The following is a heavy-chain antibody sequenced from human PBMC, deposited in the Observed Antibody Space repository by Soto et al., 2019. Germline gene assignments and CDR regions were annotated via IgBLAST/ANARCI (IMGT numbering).Heavy chain of an antibody. D-gene: IGHD3-3*01. V-gene: IGHV1-18*01. CDR3: ARARGSLRFLEWHYYFDY. CDR2: ISAYNGNT. CDR1: GYTFTSYG. J-gene: IGHJ4*02. Sequence: ASVKVSCKASGYTFTSYGISWVRQAPGQGLEWMGWISAYNGNTNYAQKLQGRVTMTTDTSTSTAYMELRSLRSDDTAVYYCARARGSLRFLEWHYYFDYWGQGTLVTVSS.